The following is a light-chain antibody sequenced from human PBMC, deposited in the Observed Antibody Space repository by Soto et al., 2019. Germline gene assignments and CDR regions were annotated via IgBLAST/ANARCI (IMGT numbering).Light chain of an antibody. J-gene: IGLJ2*01. CDR2: EVT. CDR1: RSDVGAYNY. CDR3: SSYSRDTTVL. Sequence: QSALTQPASVSGSPGQSIAISCTGTRSDVGAYNYVSWYQQHPGKAPKLMISEVTNRPSGVSDRFSGSKSGNTASLTISGLQAEDEADYYCSSYSRDTTVLFGGGTKLTVL. V-gene: IGLV2-14*01.